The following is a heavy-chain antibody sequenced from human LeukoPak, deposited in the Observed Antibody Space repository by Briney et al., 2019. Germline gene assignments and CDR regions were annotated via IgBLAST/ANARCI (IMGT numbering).Heavy chain of an antibody. CDR2: IWYDGSNK. J-gene: IGHJ4*02. Sequence: GGSLRLSCAASGFTFSSYGMHWVRQAPGKGLEWVAVIWYDGSNKYYADSVKGRFTISRDNSKNTLDLQMNSLRAEDTAVYYCARDRSYDFWSGYSTPDYWGQGTLATVSS. CDR3: ARDRSYDFWSGYSTPDY. V-gene: IGHV3-33*01. CDR1: GFTFSSYG. D-gene: IGHD3-3*01.